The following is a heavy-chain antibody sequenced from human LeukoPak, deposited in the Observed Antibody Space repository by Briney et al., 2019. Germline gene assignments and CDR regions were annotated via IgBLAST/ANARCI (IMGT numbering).Heavy chain of an antibody. CDR3: ARAYCGGDCYTPFDY. D-gene: IGHD2-21*02. V-gene: IGHV1-69*13. J-gene: IGHJ4*02. Sequence: GASVKVSCKASGGTFISYAISWVRQAPGQGLEWMGGIIPIFGTANYAQKFQGRVTITADESTSTAYMELSSLRSEDTAVYYCARAYCGGDCYTPFDYWGQGTLVTVSS. CDR1: GGTFISYA. CDR2: IIPIFGTA.